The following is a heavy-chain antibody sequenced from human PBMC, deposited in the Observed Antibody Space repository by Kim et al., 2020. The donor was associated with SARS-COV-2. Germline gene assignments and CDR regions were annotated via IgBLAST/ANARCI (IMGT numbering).Heavy chain of an antibody. CDR1: GFTFSSYE. CDR2: ISSSGSTI. CDR3: ARGVGFGDRDY. J-gene: IGHJ4*02. Sequence: GGSLRLSCAASGFTFSSYEMNWIRQAPGKGLEWVSYISSSGSTIYYADSVKGRFTISRDNAKNSLYLQMNSLRAEDTAVYYCARGVGFGDRDYWGQGTLVTVSS. V-gene: IGHV3-48*03. D-gene: IGHD3-10*01.